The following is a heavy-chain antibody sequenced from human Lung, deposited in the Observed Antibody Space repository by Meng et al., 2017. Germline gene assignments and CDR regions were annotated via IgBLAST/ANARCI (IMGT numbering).Heavy chain of an antibody. D-gene: IGHD4-11*01. CDR2: INHSGST. V-gene: IGHV4-34*01. CDR3: ARGPTTMAHDFDY. J-gene: IGHJ4*02. CDR1: GWSFSDFY. Sequence: QVPRQQWGAGLLKPSETLSLTCVVSGWSFSDFYWSWIRQPPGKGLEWIGEINHSGSTNYNPSLESRATISVDTSQNNLSLKLSSVTAADSAVYYCARGPTTMAHDFDYWGQGTLVTVSS.